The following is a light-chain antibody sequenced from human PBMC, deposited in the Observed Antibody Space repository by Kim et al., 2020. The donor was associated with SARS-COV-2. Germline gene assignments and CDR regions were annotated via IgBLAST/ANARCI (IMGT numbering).Light chain of an antibody. CDR2: TAS. CDR1: QDISRY. CDR3: QQTHSASRT. J-gene: IGKJ1*01. Sequence: AAVGDRVTITCRASQDISRYLNWYQQKPGKAPKLLIYTASSLPSGVPSRFTGSGSETDFTLTLSSLQPEDFATYYCQQTHSASRTFGQGTKVDIK. V-gene: IGKV1-39*01.